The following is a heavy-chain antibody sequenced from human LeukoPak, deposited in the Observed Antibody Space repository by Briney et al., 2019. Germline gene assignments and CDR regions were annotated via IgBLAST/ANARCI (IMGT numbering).Heavy chain of an antibody. V-gene: IGHV1-18*04. D-gene: IGHD3-22*01. CDR2: ISAYNGNT. CDR1: GYTFTGYY. Sequence: ASVKVSCKASGYTFTGYYMHWVRQAPGQGLEWMGWISAYNGNTNYAQKLQGRVTMTTDTSTSAAYMELRSLRSDDTAVYYCARVYYDSSGYYYVGAFEAYYYGMDVWGQGTTVTVSS. CDR3: ARVYYDSSGYYYVGAFEAYYYGMDV. J-gene: IGHJ6*02.